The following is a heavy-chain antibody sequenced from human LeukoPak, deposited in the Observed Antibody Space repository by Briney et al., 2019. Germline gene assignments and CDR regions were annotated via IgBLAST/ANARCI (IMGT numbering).Heavy chain of an antibody. CDR2: ISSSGSTI. CDR3: ARDILTGYYNDYYYGMDV. Sequence: PGGSLRLSCAASGFTFSDYYMSWIRQAPGKGLEWVSYISSSGSTIYYADSVKCRFTISRDNAKNSLYLQMNSLRAEDTAVYYCARDILTGYYNDYYYGMDVWGQGTTVTVSS. J-gene: IGHJ6*02. V-gene: IGHV3-11*01. CDR1: GFTFSDYY. D-gene: IGHD3-9*01.